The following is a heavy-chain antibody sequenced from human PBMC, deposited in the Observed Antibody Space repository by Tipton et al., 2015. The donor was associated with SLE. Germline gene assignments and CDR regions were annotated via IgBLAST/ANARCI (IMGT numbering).Heavy chain of an antibody. V-gene: IGHV4-34*01. CDR2: INHNGAT. D-gene: IGHD3-3*01. J-gene: IGHJ4*02. CDR1: GGSFSGYY. CDR3: ARGPSYDIWSGYKDPLDY. Sequence: TLSLTCAVYGGSFSGYYWSWIRQPPGKGLEWIGEINHNGATNYNPSIKSRVTISVDTSKNQFSLKLSSVTAADTAVYYCARGPSYDIWSGYKDPLDYWGQGPLVTVSS.